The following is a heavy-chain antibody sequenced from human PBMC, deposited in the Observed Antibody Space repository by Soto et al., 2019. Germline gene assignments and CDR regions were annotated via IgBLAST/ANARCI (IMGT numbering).Heavy chain of an antibody. Sequence: EVQVVESGGGLVKPGGSLRLSCAASGLTVSSYYMSWVRQAPGKGLEWVSVLYTGGSTYYADSVNGRFTISRHNSENTLYLQMNSLRVEDTAVYYCARGDLTDVWGKGTTVTVSS. CDR1: GLTVSSYY. CDR3: ARGDLTDV. CDR2: LYTGGST. V-gene: IGHV3-53*04. J-gene: IGHJ6*04.